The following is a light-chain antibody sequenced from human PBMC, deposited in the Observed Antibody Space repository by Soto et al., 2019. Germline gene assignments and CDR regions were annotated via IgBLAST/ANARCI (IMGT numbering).Light chain of an antibody. CDR1: QRVSSN. Sequence: EIVMTQSPATLSVSPGERAALSCRASQRVSSNLAWYQQKPGQAPRLLIYGASTRATGIAARFSGSGSGTEFTLTIGSLQSEDFAVSYCQQYNNWPPTTFGQGTRREIK. V-gene: IGKV3-15*01. J-gene: IGKJ5*01. CDR3: QQYNNWPPTT. CDR2: GAS.